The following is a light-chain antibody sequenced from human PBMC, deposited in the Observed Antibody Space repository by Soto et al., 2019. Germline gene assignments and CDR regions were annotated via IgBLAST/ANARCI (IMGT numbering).Light chain of an antibody. J-gene: IGKJ2*01. CDR2: AAS. V-gene: IGKV1-39*01. CDR3: QQSYSPLMYT. CDR1: QGIRIY. Sequence: DIQMTQSPSSLSASVGDRVSITCWASQGIRIYLNWYQQKPGRAPKLLIYAASTLQSGVPSRFSGSGSGTEFTLTISSLQPEDFATYYCQQSYSPLMYTFGLGTNLEIK.